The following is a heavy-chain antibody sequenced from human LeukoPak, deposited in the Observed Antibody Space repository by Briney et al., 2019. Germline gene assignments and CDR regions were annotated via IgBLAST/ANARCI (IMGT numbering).Heavy chain of an antibody. V-gene: IGHV4-30-4*01. CDR3: ARGGGRDYGDPGPFDY. D-gene: IGHD4-17*01. J-gene: IGHJ4*02. CDR1: GGSISSGDYY. CDR2: IYYSGST. Sequence: PSETRSLTCTVSGGSISSGDYYWSWIRQPPGKGLEWIGCIYYSGSTYYNPSLKSRVTISLDTSKNQFSLKLSSVTAADTAVYYCARGGGRDYGDPGPFDYWGQGTLVTVSS.